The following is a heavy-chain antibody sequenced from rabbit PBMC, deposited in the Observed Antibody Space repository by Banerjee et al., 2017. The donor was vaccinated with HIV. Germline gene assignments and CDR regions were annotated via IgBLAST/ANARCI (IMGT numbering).Heavy chain of an antibody. D-gene: IGHD6-1*01. CDR2: IYGGSDNT. V-gene: IGHV1S40*01. CDR1: GFTISSSYY. Sequence: QSLEESGGGLVQPEGSLALTCKASGFTISSSYYMCWVRQAPGKGLEWIACIYGGSDNTYYASWAKGRFTISKTSTTVDLKMTSLTAADTATYFCARGLSSAYAGYAYALTRLDLWGPGTLVTVS. J-gene: IGHJ3*01. CDR3: ARGLSSAYAGYAYALTRLDL.